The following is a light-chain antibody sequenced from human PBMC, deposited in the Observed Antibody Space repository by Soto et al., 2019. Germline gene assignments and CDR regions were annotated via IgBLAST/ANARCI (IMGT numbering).Light chain of an antibody. J-gene: IGKJ1*01. CDR1: QSISSW. V-gene: IGKV1-5*03. CDR2: KSS. CDR3: EQYNSYSPWT. Sequence: DIQMTQSPSTLSASVGDRATITCRASQSISSWLAWYQKKPGKAPKLLIYKSSSLESGVPSRFSGSGSGTEFTLTISSLQPDDFAIYYCEQYNSYSPWTFGQGTKVEIK.